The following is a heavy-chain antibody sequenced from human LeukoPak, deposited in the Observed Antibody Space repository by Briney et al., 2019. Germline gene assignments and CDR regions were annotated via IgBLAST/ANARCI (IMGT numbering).Heavy chain of an antibody. J-gene: IGHJ5*02. V-gene: IGHV4-59*12. CDR1: GGSISSYY. Sequence: SETLSLTCTVSGGSISSYYWSWIRQPPGKGLEWIGYIYYSGSTNYNPSLKSRVTISVDTSKNQFSLKLSSVTAADTAVYYCARAYDFWSGYSKYNWFDPWGQGTLVTVSS. CDR2: IYYSGST. D-gene: IGHD3-3*01. CDR3: ARAYDFWSGYSKYNWFDP.